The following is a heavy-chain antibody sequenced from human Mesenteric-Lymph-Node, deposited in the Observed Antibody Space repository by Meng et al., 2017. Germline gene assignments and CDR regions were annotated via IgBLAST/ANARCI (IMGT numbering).Heavy chain of an antibody. CDR1: GFPFSSFE. D-gene: IGHD1-26*01. J-gene: IGHJ4*02. V-gene: IGHV3-74*01. CDR2: ISPDGSST. Sequence: GESLKISCTTSGFPFSSFEMNWVRQAPGKGLVWVSRISPDGSSTSYADSVKGRFTISRDNAKNTLYLQMNSLRDEDTAVYYCARENHVGLTWGDIDQWGQGIVVTVSS. CDR3: ARENHVGLTWGDIDQ.